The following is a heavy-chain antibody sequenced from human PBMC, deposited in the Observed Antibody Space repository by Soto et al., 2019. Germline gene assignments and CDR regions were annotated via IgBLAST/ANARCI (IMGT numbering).Heavy chain of an antibody. CDR1: GFTFSPYA. J-gene: IGHJ6*02. V-gene: IGHV3-23*01. Sequence: LRLSCAASGFTFSPYAMSWVRQAPGKGLEWVSSISGSGGSTHYADSVKGRFTVSRDNSKRALSLQMSSLREEDTATYYCAKGLRRLLRTQYYYGLDVWGRGTTVTVSS. D-gene: IGHD3-10*01. CDR2: ISGSGGST. CDR3: AKGLRRLLRTQYYYGLDV.